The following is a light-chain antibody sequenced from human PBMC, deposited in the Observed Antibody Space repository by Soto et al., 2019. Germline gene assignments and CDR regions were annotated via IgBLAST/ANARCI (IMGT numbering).Light chain of an antibody. V-gene: IGLV2-8*01. CDR2: DAN. J-gene: IGLJ1*01. CDR3: SSYAGSNNFV. Sequence: QSALTQPPPGSGSPGQSVTISCTGTSSDFGGYNYVSWYQHPPGKAPKFIIYDANKRPSGVPDRFSGSKSGNTASLTVSGLQPEDEADYYCSSYAGSNNFVFGTGTKLTVL. CDR1: SSDFGGYNY.